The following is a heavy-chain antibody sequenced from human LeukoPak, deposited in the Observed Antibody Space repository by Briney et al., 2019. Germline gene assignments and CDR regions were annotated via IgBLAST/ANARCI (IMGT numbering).Heavy chain of an antibody. CDR3: ARDRTYCSGGSCYPYYFDY. CDR1: GFTFSSYG. Sequence: PGRSLRLSCVASGFTFSSYGIHWVRQAPGKGLEWVAVIWYDGSNKYYADSVKGRFTISRDNSKNTLYLQMNSLRAEDTAVYYCARDRTYCSGGSCYPYYFDYWGQGTLVTVSS. V-gene: IGHV3-33*01. J-gene: IGHJ4*02. D-gene: IGHD2-15*01. CDR2: IWYDGSNK.